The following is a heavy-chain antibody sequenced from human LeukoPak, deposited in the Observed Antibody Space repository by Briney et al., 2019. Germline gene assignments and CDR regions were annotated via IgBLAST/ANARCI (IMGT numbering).Heavy chain of an antibody. CDR1: GFTFSSYA. Sequence: GGSLRLSCAASGFTFSSYAMHWVRQAPGKGLEWVAVIPYDGSNKYYADSVKGRFTISRDNSKNTLYLQMNSLRAEDTAVYYCAREGADEKYYYDSSGLNYWGQGTLVTVSS. CDR2: IPYDGSNK. V-gene: IGHV3-30*04. CDR3: AREGADEKYYYDSSGLNY. D-gene: IGHD3-22*01. J-gene: IGHJ4*02.